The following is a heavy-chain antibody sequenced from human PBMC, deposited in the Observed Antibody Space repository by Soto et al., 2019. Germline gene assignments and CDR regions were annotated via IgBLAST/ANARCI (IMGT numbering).Heavy chain of an antibody. J-gene: IGHJ4*02. CDR2: IRVNNGDK. D-gene: IGHD4-17*01. CDR3: ARDLGYSDVDGHY. V-gene: IGHV1-18*01. Sequence: QVQLVQSGAEVKKPGTSVKVSCKASGYTFTNSGFSWVRQAPGQGREWVGWIRVNNGDKHYAQKLQGRVTMNTDTSTSTAFMELSSLSSDDTAVYYCARDLGYSDVDGHYWGQGTLITVSS. CDR1: GYTFTNSG.